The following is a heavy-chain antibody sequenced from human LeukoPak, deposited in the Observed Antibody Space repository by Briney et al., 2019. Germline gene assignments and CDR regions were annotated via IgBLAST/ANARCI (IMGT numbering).Heavy chain of an antibody. J-gene: IGHJ6*02. CDR1: GGSISSSSYY. V-gene: IGHV4-39*07. CDR3: VYGSGSYYEPYYYGMDV. CDR2: ICYSGST. D-gene: IGHD3-10*01. Sequence: SETLSLTCTVSGGSISSSSYYWGWIRQPPGKGLEWIGSICYSGSTYYNPSLKSRVTISVDTSKNQFSLKLSSVTAADTAVYYCVYGSGSYYEPYYYGMDVWGQGTTVTVSS.